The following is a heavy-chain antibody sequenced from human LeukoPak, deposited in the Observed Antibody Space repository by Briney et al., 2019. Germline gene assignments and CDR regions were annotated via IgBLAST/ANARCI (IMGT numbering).Heavy chain of an antibody. Sequence: KPSETLSLTCAVYGGSFSGYYWSRIRQPPGKGLEWIGEINHSGSTNYNPSLKSRVTISVDTSKNQFSLKLSSVTAADTAVYYCARAFPGRKTWSYCSSTSCYPHAFDIWGQGTMVTVSS. CDR3: ARAFPGRKTWSYCSSTSCYPHAFDI. D-gene: IGHD2-2*01. V-gene: IGHV4-34*01. J-gene: IGHJ3*02. CDR1: GGSFSGYY. CDR2: INHSGST.